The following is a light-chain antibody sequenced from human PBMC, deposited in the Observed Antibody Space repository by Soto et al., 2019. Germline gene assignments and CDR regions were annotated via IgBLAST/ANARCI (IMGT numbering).Light chain of an antibody. CDR2: GAS. J-gene: IGKJ4*01. CDR1: QSVSSTY. CDR3: QHYGSLVLT. V-gene: IGKV3-20*01. Sequence: EVVSTEYPGTLSLTPGERATLSCRASQSVSSTYLAWYQQKPGHAPRLLIYGASSRATGIPDRFSGSGSGTDFTLTISRLEPEDFAVYYCQHYGSLVLTFGGGTKVEIK.